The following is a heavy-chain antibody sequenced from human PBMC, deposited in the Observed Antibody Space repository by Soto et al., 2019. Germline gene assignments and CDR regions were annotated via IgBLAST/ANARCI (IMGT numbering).Heavy chain of an antibody. J-gene: IGHJ5*02. CDR2: ITITGET. CDR1: GFIFSDYD. V-gene: IGHV3-13*01. CDR3: ARALGGASNWFDP. D-gene: IGHD2-21*01. Sequence: GGSLRLSCAASGFIFSDYDMHWVRQATGKGLEWVSTITITGETYYLDSVKGRFTISRENAKNSLYLEMNSLRAGDTAFYYCARALGGASNWFDPWGQGTLVTVSS.